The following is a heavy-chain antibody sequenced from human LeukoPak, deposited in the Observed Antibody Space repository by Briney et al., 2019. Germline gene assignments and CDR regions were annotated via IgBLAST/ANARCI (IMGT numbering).Heavy chain of an antibody. CDR2: INPNSGGT. V-gene: IGHV1-2*02. J-gene: IGHJ4*02. Sequence: ASVKVSCTASGYTFTGYYIHWVRQAPGQGLEWIGRINPNSGGTKYAQKFQGRVTMTRDTSISTAYMELSSLTSDDTALYYCATDGTVAGTAYPEYWGQGTLVTVSS. D-gene: IGHD6-19*01. CDR3: ATDGTVAGTAYPEY. CDR1: GYTFTGYY.